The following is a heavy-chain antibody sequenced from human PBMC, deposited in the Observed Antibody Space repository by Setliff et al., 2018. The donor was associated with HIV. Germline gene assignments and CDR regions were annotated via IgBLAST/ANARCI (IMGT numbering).Heavy chain of an antibody. V-gene: IGHV4-38-2*01. Sequence: SETLSLTCAVSGYSISSGYYWGWIRQPPGKGLEWIGSIYHSGSTYYNPSLKSRVTISIDTSKNQFSLKLTSVTAADTAVYYCARTRGYCSATSCYALRGPDYWGQGTLVTVSS. D-gene: IGHD2-2*01. CDR1: GYSISSGYY. CDR2: IYHSGST. J-gene: IGHJ4*02. CDR3: ARTRGYCSATSCYALRGPDY.